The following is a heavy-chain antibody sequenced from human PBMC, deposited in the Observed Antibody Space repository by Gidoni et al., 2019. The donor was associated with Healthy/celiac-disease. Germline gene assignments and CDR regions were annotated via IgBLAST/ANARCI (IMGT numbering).Heavy chain of an antibody. CDR1: GFTFSYYN. CDR3: ARVVYYDSSGFAY. V-gene: IGHV3-21*01. CDR2: ISSSSTYI. J-gene: IGHJ4*02. Sequence: DVQLVESGGGLVKPGGSLRLSCSSSGFTFSYYNMNWVRQAPGKGLEWVLSISSSSTYIYYADSVKGRFTISRDNAKNSLYLQMNSLRAEDTAVYYCARVVYYDSSGFAYWGQGTLVTVSS. D-gene: IGHD3-22*01.